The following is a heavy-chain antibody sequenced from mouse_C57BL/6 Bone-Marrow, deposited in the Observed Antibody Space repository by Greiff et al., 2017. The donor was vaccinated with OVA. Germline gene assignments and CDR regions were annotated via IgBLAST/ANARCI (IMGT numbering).Heavy chain of an antibody. D-gene: IGHD2-10*02. CDR2: INPGSGVT. Sequence: VQLQQSGAELVRPGPSVKVSCKASGYAFTNYLIEWVKQRPGQGLEWIGVINPGSGVTNYNEKFKGKATLTADNTSSTAYMQLSSLTAEDSAVYFCARRYGNLYWYFDVWGTGTTVTVSS. CDR3: ARRYGNLYWYFDV. V-gene: IGHV1-54*01. CDR1: GYAFTNYL. J-gene: IGHJ1*03.